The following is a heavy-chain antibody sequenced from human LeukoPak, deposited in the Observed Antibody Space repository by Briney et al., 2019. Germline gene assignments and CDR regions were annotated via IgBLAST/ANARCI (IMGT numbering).Heavy chain of an antibody. CDR1: GGSIRSSYYY. CDR3: ARESGLKRYYYYGMDV. Sequence: VKPSETLSLTCTVSGGSIRSSYYYWGWIRQPPGKELAWIGSIYDSGSTYYNPSLKSRVTISVDTSKNQFSLKLSSVTAADTAVYYCARESGLKRYYYYGMDVWGQGTTVTVSS. CDR2: IYDSGST. D-gene: IGHD3/OR15-3a*01. J-gene: IGHJ6*02. V-gene: IGHV4-39*07.